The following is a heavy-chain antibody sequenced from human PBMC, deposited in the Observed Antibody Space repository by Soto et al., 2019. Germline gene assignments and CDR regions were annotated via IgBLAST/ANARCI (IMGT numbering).Heavy chain of an antibody. CDR2: VNAYNGNT. D-gene: IGHD4-4*01. CDR3: ARDGPGDSNYVSYYYGMDV. Sequence: GASVKVSCKASGYTFASYTITWVRQAPGQGLEWLGWVNAYNGNTKYAQNLQGRVTMTTDTPTSTAYMELRSLRSDDTAVYYCARDGPGDSNYVSYYYGMDVWGQGTTVTVS. V-gene: IGHV1-18*04. J-gene: IGHJ6*02. CDR1: GYTFASYT.